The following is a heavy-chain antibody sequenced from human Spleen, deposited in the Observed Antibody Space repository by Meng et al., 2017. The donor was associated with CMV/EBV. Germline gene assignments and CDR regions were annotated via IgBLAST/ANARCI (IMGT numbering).Heavy chain of an antibody. D-gene: IGHD3-10*01. V-gene: IGHV3-23*03. Sequence: GESLKISCAAARFTFNSYAMSWVRQAPGKGLEWVSVIYSGGYTTYYADSVKGRFTISRDNPKNTLYLQMNSLRAEDTAVYYCANLGLLTYDTDVWGQGTTVTVSS. CDR1: RFTFNSYA. J-gene: IGHJ6*02. CDR2: IYSGGYTT. CDR3: ANLGLLTYDTDV.